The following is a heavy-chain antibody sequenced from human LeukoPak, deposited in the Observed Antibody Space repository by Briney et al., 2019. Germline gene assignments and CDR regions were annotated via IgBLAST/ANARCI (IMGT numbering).Heavy chain of an antibody. CDR3: ARDYYVSGRLGYVDY. CDR1: GGSISSYY. Sequence: SETLSLTCTVSGGSISSYYWSWIRQPPGKGLEWIGYIYYSGSTNYNPSLKSRVTISVDTSKNQFSLKLSSVTAADTAVYYCARDYYVSGRLGYVDYWGQGALVTVSS. V-gene: IGHV4-59*01. CDR2: IYYSGST. D-gene: IGHD3-10*01. J-gene: IGHJ4*02.